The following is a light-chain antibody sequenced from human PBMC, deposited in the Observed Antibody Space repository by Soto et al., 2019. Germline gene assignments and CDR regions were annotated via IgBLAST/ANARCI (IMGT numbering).Light chain of an antibody. Sequence: QSVLTQPASVSGSPGQSITISCTGTSSDVGSYNLVSWYQQHPGKPPKLMIYEVHKRPSGVSDRFSGSKSGNTASLTISGLQAEDEADYYCCSYAGSGTFYAVFGGGTKLTVL. J-gene: IGLJ7*01. V-gene: IGLV2-23*02. CDR1: SSDVGSYNL. CDR2: EVH. CDR3: CSYAGSGTFYAV.